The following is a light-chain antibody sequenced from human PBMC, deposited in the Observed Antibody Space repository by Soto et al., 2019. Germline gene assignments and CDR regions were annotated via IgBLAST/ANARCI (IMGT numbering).Light chain of an antibody. CDR1: RLDDKN. CDR2: RDI. CDR3: QAWDSNSVV. V-gene: IGLV3-1*01. J-gene: IGLJ2*01. Sequence: SYELAQPPSVSVSPGQTVSITCSGDRLDDKNVCWYQQKPGQSPTLVIYRDIQRPAGIPERFSGSNSGNTATLAISGTQAMDEADYYCQAWDSNSVVFGGGTKLTVL.